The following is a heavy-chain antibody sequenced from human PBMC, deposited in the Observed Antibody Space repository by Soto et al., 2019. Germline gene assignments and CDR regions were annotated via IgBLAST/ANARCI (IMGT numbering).Heavy chain of an antibody. Sequence: VVSVKVSCKASGYTFTGYYMHWVRQAPGQGLEWMGWINPNSGGTNYAQKFQGWVTMTRDTSISTAYMELNSVTPEDTAVYYCARVGHNWNYEATTYYYYGMDVWGQGTTVTVSS. CDR1: GYTFTGYY. CDR2: INPNSGGT. J-gene: IGHJ6*02. D-gene: IGHD1-7*01. CDR3: ARVGHNWNYEATTYYYYGMDV. V-gene: IGHV1-2*04.